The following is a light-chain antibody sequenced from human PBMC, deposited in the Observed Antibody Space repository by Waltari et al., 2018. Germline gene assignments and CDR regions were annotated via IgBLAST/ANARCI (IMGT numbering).Light chain of an antibody. CDR3: SSYISSSTLEL. J-gene: IGLJ2*01. CDR2: DVS. V-gene: IGLV2-14*03. CDR1: SSDVGGYNY. Sequence: QSALTQPASVSGSPGQSITISCTGTSSDVGGYNYVSWYQQHPGKAPKPMIFDVSNRPSGVSNRFSCSKSGNTASLTISGLQAEDEADYYCSSYISSSTLELFGGGTSLTVL.